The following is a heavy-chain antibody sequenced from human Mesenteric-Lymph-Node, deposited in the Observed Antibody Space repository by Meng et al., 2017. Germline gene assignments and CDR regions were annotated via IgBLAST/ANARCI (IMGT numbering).Heavy chain of an antibody. D-gene: IGHD5-18*01. Sequence: GESLKISCAASGFTFSSYWMSWVRQAPGKGLEWVANIKQDGSEKYYVDSVKGRFTISRDNAKNSLYLQMNSLRAEDTAVYYCARELDVDTAMVYYYYGMDVWGQGTTVTVSS. CDR1: GFTFSSYW. CDR3: ARELDVDTAMVYYYYGMDV. V-gene: IGHV3-7*01. CDR2: IKQDGSEK. J-gene: IGHJ6*02.